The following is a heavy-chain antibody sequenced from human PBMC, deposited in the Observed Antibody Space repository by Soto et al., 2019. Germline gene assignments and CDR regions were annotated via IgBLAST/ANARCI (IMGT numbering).Heavy chain of an antibody. J-gene: IGHJ4*02. CDR1: GGTFSSYT. CDR2: IIPILGIA. V-gene: IGHV1-69*02. D-gene: IGHD6-13*01. Sequence: SVKVSCKASGGTFSSYTISWVRQAPGQGLEWMGRIIPILGIANYAQKFQGRVTITADKSTSTAYMEMSSLRSEDTAVYYCARTRGQQLFDYWGQGTLVTVSS. CDR3: ARTRGQQLFDY.